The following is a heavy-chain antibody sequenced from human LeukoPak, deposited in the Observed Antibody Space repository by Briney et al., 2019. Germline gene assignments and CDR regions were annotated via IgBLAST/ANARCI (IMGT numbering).Heavy chain of an antibody. CDR3: AGASWVSTGDAVC. Sequence: PGGALILSCAASGFSFSSYDMSWVRQAPARGMEWVSSMKGGGETFYADSVKGRFTLSRDLSRNTVFLQLNNLRVEDTAIYYCAGASWVSTGDAVCWGQGTLVTVSS. D-gene: IGHD1-14*01. J-gene: IGHJ4*02. V-gene: IGHV3-23*01. CDR2: MKGGGET. CDR1: GFSFSSYD.